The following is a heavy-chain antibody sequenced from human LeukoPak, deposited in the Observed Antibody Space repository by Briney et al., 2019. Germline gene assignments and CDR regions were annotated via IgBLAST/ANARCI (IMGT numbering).Heavy chain of an antibody. D-gene: IGHD3-9*01. V-gene: IGHV3-15*01. CDR2: IKSKSDGETT. CDR1: GFTFSNAW. J-gene: IGHJ4*02. Sequence: KSGGSLRLSCAASGFTFSNAWMSWVRQAPGKGLEWVGRIKSKSDGETTDYAAPVKGRFTISRDDSKNTLYLQMNSLKTDDTAVYYCATDRGQYDISTWRFNYWGQGALVTVSS. CDR3: ATDRGQYDISTWRFNY.